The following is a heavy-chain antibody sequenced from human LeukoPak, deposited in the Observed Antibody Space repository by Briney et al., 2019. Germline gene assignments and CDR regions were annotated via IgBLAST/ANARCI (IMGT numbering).Heavy chain of an antibody. J-gene: IGHJ5*01. V-gene: IGHV4-39*01. CDR1: GGSVSSRCSY. CDR3: ATPNGLSYGFFYS. CDR2: FYFSGST. Sequence: PSETLSLMCGVSGGSVSSRCSYGGWIRQSPVKGLEWIGSFYFSGSTYYNPSLKSRVSISLDTSKNQFSLKLTSVTAADTAVYFCATPNGLSYGFFYSWGQGILVTVSS. D-gene: IGHD5-18*01.